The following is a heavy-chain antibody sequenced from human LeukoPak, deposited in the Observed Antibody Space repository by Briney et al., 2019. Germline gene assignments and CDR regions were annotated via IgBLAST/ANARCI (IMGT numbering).Heavy chain of an antibody. CDR1: GGSFSGYY. Sequence: SETLSLTCAVYGGSFSGYYWSWIRQPPGKGLEWIGEINHSGSTNYNPSLKSRVTISVDTSKNQLSLKLSSVTAADTAVYYCARGRGPLRYPDYWGQGTLVTVSS. CDR2: INHSGST. V-gene: IGHV4-34*01. J-gene: IGHJ4*02. CDR3: ARGRGPLRYPDY. D-gene: IGHD3-9*01.